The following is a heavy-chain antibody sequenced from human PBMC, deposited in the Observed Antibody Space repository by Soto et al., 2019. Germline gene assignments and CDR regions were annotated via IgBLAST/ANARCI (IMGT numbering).Heavy chain of an antibody. Sequence: GDSLKIACKGSGYSFTSYWIGWVRQMPGKGLECMGIIYPGDPDTRYSPSFQGQVAISADNSISTAYPQWSSLKASDTAMYYCARQAGSRWVTRSGFDAWGQGTLVNDSS. J-gene: IGHJ5*02. CDR2: IYPGDPDT. CDR3: ARQAGSRWVTRSGFDA. CDR1: GYSFTSYW. V-gene: IGHV5-51*01. D-gene: IGHD6-13*01.